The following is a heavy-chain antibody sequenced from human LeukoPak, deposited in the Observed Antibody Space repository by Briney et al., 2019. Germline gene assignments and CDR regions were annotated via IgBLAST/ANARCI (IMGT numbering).Heavy chain of an antibody. D-gene: IGHD6-19*01. V-gene: IGHV3-23*01. J-gene: IGHJ5*02. CDR1: GFTFSSYA. CDR3: AKKSREYSSGWYQTRGWFDP. CDR2: ISGSGGST. Sequence: GGSLRLSCAASGFTFSSYAMSWVRQAPGKGLEWVSAISGSGGSTYYADSVKGRFTISRDNSKNTLYLQMNGLRAEDTAVYYCAKKSREYSSGWYQTRGWFDPWGQGTLVTVSS.